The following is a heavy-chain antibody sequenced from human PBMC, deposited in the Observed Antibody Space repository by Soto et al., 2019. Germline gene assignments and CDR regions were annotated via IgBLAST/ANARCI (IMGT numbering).Heavy chain of an antibody. CDR2: IYYSGST. CDR1: GGSISSYY. D-gene: IGHD6-6*01. V-gene: IGHV4-59*08. J-gene: IGHJ5*02. Sequence: QVQLQESGPGLEKPSETLSLTCTVSGGSISSYYWSWIRQPPGKGLEWIGYIYYSGSTNYNPPLKSRVTISVDTSKNQFSLKLSSVTAADTAVYYCARHAYSSSDGWFDPWGQGTLVTVSS. CDR3: ARHAYSSSDGWFDP.